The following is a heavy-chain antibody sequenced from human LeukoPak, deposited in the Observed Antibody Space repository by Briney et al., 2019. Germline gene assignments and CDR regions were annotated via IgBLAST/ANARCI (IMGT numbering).Heavy chain of an antibody. D-gene: IGHD3-10*01. Sequence: GGSLRLSCAASGFTFSSYAMHWVRQAPGKGLEWVAVISYDGSNKYYADSVKGRFTISRDNSKNTLYLQMNSLRAEDTAVYYCARGRGYSGSYLIDYWGQGTLVTVSS. CDR3: ARGRGYSGSYLIDY. CDR1: GFTFSSYA. CDR2: ISYDGSNK. J-gene: IGHJ4*02. V-gene: IGHV3-30-3*01.